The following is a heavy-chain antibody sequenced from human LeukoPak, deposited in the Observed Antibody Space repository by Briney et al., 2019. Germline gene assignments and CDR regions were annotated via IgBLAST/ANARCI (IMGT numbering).Heavy chain of an antibody. CDR3: AREGTGTTGDWYFDL. CDR2: TFTGGTT. J-gene: IGHJ2*01. D-gene: IGHD1-1*01. V-gene: IGHV3-53*01. Sequence: GGSLRLSCEVSGFSVGNNYMNLVRQAPGKGLEWVSATFTGGTTYYADSVKGRFTISRDTSKNTLHLQMNNLRPEDTAVYYCAREGTGTTGDWYFDLWGRGTLVTVSS. CDR1: GFSVGNNY.